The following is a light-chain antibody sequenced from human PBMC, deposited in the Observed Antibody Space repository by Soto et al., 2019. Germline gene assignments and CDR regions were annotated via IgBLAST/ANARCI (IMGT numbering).Light chain of an antibody. J-gene: IGKJ4*01. CDR3: QNLNSYPLT. V-gene: IGKV1-5*01. Sequence: GDRVTITCRASQSISSWLAWYQQKPGKAPKLLIYDDSSLESGVPSRFSGSGSGTEFSLTISKLQPEDFATYYCQNLNSYPLTFGGGTKVDIK. CDR1: QSISSW. CDR2: DDS.